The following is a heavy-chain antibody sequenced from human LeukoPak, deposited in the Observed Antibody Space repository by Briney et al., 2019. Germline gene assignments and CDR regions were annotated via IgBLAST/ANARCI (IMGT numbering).Heavy chain of an antibody. Sequence: PGGSLRLSCAASGFTFSVSAVHWVRQTPGEGRGRGGHIDKKDNLYTTTYAEWMEGRLTISRDDSKDSVFIYRDSQKTEQTALTYCTRDRGTYNWFDPWGQGTLVTVSS. CDR3: TRDRGTYNWFDP. D-gene: IGHD2-15*01. CDR1: GFTFSVSA. V-gene: IGHV3-73*01. J-gene: IGHJ5*02. CDR2: IDKKDNLYTT.